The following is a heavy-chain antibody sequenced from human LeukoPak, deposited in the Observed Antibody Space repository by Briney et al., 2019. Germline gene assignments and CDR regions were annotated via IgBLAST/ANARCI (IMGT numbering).Heavy chain of an antibody. D-gene: IGHD2-8*02. CDR1: GFTFSSYG. V-gene: IGHV3-30*18. J-gene: IGHJ4*02. CDR2: ISYDGSNK. CDR3: AKPGPLLYYFDY. Sequence: PGRSLRLSCAASGFTFSSYGMHWVRQAPGKGLEWVAVISYDGSNKYYADSVKGRFTISRDNSKNTLYLQMNSLRAEDTAVYYCAKPGPLLYYFDYWGQGTLVTVSS.